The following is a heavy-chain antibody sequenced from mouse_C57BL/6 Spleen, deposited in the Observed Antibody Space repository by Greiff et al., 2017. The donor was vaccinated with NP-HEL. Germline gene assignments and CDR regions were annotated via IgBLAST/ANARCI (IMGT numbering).Heavy chain of an antibody. CDR1: GFTFSDYG. D-gene: IGHD1-1*01. CDR3: ARDYYGKDNY. Sequence: EVHLVESGGGLVKPGGSLKLSCAASGFTFSDYGMHWVRQAPEKGLEWVAYISSGSSTIYYADTVKGRFTISRDNAKNTLFLQMTSRRSEDTAMYYCARDYYGKDNYWGQGTTLTVSS. J-gene: IGHJ2*01. CDR2: ISSGSSTI. V-gene: IGHV5-17*01.